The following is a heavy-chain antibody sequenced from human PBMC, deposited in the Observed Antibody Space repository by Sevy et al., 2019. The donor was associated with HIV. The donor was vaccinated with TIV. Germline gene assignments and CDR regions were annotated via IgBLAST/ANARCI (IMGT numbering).Heavy chain of an antibody. V-gene: IGHV3-33*04. D-gene: IGHD3-16*01. CDR2: IWKDGHNK. J-gene: IGHJ3*02. CDR3: VREKGPFNAFDI. Sequence: GGSLRLSCAASGFTFNIYGMHWVRQAPGKGLEWVAVIWKDGHNKFYADSVRGRFTFSRDNSRSTLSLQMDSLRVEDTAVYYCVREKGPFNAFDIWGQGTMVTVSS. CDR1: GFTFNIYG.